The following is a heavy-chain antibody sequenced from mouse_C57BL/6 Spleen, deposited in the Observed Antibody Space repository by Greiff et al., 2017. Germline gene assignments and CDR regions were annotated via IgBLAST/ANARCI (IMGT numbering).Heavy chain of an antibody. CDR3: ARKGLTTAFFDY. CDR2: INPSSGYT. Sequence: QVQLKQSGAELARPGASVKMSCKASGYTFTSYTMHWVKQRPGQGLEWIGYINPSSGYTKYNQKFKDKATLTADKSSSTAYMQLSSLTSEDSAVYYCARKGLTTAFFDYWGQGTTLTVSS. CDR1: GYTFTSYT. J-gene: IGHJ2*01. V-gene: IGHV1-4*01. D-gene: IGHD1-2*01.